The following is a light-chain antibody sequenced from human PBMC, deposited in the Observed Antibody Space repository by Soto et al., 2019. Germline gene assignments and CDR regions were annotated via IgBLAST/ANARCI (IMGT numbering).Light chain of an antibody. CDR1: SSDIGDSNY. V-gene: IGLV2-14*03. CDR3: SSFRSSSTSYV. J-gene: IGLJ1*01. CDR2: DVS. Sequence: QSALTQPASVSGSPGQSITISCTGTSSDIGDSNYVSWYQQHPGKAPKLVIYDVSNRPSGVSNRFSGSKSANTASLTISGLQADDEADYYCSSFRSSSTSYVSGTGTKVTVL.